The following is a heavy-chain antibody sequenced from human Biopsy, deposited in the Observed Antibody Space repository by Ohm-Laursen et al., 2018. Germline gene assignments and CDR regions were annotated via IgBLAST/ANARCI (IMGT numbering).Heavy chain of an antibody. V-gene: IGHV2-70*11. CDR3: ARTPILIVSAGLVYRHRRHLQGMGV. J-gene: IGHJ6*02. D-gene: IGHD6-13*01. Sequence: TQTLTLTRSFSGFSLSARGMCVSWIRQAPGKALEWLARVDWDDYKDYSASLQTKLSISKDTSNDQVVLTVNNVDPADTATHYCARTPILIVSAGLVYRHRRHLQGMGVWGQGIAVTVS. CDR2: VDWDDYK. CDR1: GFSLSARGMC.